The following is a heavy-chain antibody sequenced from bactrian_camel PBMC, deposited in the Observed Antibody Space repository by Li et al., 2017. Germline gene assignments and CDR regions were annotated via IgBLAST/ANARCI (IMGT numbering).Heavy chain of an antibody. D-gene: IGHD4*01. CDR2: LLSDDTT. CDR1: TYSGYH. J-gene: IGHJ6*01. CDR3: AAGCTEVWSDYNVAETDFGY. Sequence: LVESGGGSVQTGESLRLSCARTYSGYHTAWFRQAPGLEREGVAVLLSDDTTKYADSVKGRFTVSKDNAKNTLYLQMNSLKPEDTAMYYCAAGCTEVWSDYNVAETDFGYWGQGTQVTVS. V-gene: IGHV3-3*01.